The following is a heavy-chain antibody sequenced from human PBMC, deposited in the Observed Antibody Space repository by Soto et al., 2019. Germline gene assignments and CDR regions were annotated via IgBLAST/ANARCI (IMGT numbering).Heavy chain of an antibody. CDR2: IYHSGST. Sequence: SETLSLTCAVSGGSISSSNWWSWVRQPPGKGLEWIGEIYHSGSTNYNPSLKSRVTISVDKSKNQFSLKLSSVTAADTAVYYCARKKRMAVAVSPPEYYYYYGMDVWGQGTTVTVSS. CDR3: ARKKRMAVAVSPPEYYYYYGMDV. CDR1: GGSISSSNW. V-gene: IGHV4-4*02. D-gene: IGHD6-19*01. J-gene: IGHJ6*02.